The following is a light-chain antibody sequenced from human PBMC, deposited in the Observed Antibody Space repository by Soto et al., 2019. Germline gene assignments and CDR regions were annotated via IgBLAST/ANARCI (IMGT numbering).Light chain of an antibody. J-gene: IGKJ2*01. V-gene: IGKV1-5*03. CDR3: QQYNSPYT. Sequence: DIQMTQSPSTLSASVGDRVTITCRASQTISSWLAWYQQKPGKAPKLLIYKASSLESGVPSSFSGSGSGTEFTLTSSSLQPDDFATYYCQQYNSPYTFGQGTKLEIK. CDR2: KAS. CDR1: QTISSW.